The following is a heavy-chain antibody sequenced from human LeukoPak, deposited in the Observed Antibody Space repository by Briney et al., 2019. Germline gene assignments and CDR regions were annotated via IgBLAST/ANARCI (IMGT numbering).Heavy chain of an antibody. V-gene: IGHV4-39*01. J-gene: IGHJ4*02. CDR2: IYYSGST. Sequence: SETLSLTCTVSGGSISTSSYYWGWIRQPPGKGLEWIGSIYYSGSTYYNPSLKTRVTISVDTSKNQLSLKLSSVTAADTAVYYCARGGGGCEPFDYWGQGTLVTVSS. CDR1: GGSISTSSYY. CDR3: ARGGGGCEPFDY. D-gene: IGHD5-12*01.